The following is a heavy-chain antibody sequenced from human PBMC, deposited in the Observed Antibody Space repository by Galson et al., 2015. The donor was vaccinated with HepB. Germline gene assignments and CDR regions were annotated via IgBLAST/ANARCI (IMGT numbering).Heavy chain of an antibody. D-gene: IGHD6-19*01. V-gene: IGHV3-11*06. J-gene: IGHJ5*02. CDR1: GFTFSDYY. Sequence: SLRLSCAASGFTFSDYYMSWIRQAPGKGLEWVSYISSSSSYTNYADSVKGRFTISRDNAKNSLYLQMNSLRAEDTAVYYCARLGRGWYNWFDPWGQGTLVTVSS. CDR3: ARLGRGWYNWFDP. CDR2: ISSSSSYT.